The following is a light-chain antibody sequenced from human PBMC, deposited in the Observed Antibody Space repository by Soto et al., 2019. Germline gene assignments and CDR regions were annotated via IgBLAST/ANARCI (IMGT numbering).Light chain of an antibody. Sequence: DIQMTQSPSSLSASVGDRVTITCLASQSISSYLNWYQQKPGKAPKLLIYAASSLQSGVPSRFSGSGSGTDFTLTISSLQPEDFATYYCQQSYSTPDNFGQGTKVDIK. CDR1: QSISSY. CDR3: QQSYSTPDN. CDR2: AAS. V-gene: IGKV1-39*01. J-gene: IGKJ2*01.